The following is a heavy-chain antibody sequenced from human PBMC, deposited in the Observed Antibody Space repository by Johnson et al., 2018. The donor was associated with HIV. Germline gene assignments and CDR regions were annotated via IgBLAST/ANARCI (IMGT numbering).Heavy chain of an antibody. D-gene: IGHD1-7*01. CDR2: IWYDGSNK. CDR1: GFTFSSYG. CDR3: AKDNWNYGLNAFDI. V-gene: IGHV3-33*06. J-gene: IGHJ3*02. Sequence: QVQLLESGGGVVQPGRSLRVSCAASGFTFSSYGMHWVRQAPGKGLEWVAVIWYDGSNKYYADSVKGRFTISRDNPKNTLYLQMNSLRAEDTAVYYCAKDNWNYGLNAFDIWGQGTMVTVSS.